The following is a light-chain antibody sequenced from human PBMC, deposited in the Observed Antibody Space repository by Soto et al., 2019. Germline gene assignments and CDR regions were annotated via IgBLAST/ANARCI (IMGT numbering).Light chain of an antibody. CDR3: QVWDPGLDHRGV. CDR2: DDS. CDR1: IIGSKS. V-gene: IGLV3-21*02. J-gene: IGLJ3*02. Sequence: SYELAQAPSVSVAPGQTARITCGGDIIGSKSVHWYQQKPGQAPVLVIYDDSDRPSGIPERFSGSNSGTTATLTISRVEAGDEADFYCQVWDPGLDHRGVFGGGTKLTVL.